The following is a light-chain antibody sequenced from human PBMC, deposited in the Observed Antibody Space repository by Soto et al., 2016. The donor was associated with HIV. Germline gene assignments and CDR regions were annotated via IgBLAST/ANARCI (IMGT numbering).Light chain of an antibody. Sequence: DIQMTQSPSSLSASVGDRVTITCRASQSISNYLNWYQQKPGKAPKLLIYAASSLESGVPSRFSGSGSGTDYTLTISSLQPEDFATYYCQQYNSYSPRVTFGQGTKLEIK. CDR2: AAS. CDR3: QQYNSYSPRVT. V-gene: IGKV1-NL1*01. CDR1: QSISNY. J-gene: IGKJ2*01.